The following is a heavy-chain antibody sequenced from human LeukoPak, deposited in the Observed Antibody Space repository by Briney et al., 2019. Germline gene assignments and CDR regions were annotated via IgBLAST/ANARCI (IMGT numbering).Heavy chain of an antibody. CDR1: GFTVSRNY. Sequence: GGSLRLSCAASGFTVSRNYMTWVRQAPGRGGEGVSVIYSGGRTFDADSVKGRFTISRDNVKNTLFLQMNSLRVEDTAGYYCATVSSSWFGYFRHWGQGTLVTVSS. J-gene: IGHJ1*01. CDR2: IYSGGRT. V-gene: IGHV3-66*01. D-gene: IGHD6-13*01. CDR3: ATVSSSWFGYFRH.